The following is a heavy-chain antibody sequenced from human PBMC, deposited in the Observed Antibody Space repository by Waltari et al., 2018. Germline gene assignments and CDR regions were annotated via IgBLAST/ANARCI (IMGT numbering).Heavy chain of an antibody. CDR2: IRDDGSKK. D-gene: IGHD6-13*01. Sequence: QVQLVESGGGVVQPGGSLRLSCAASGFTFSSYGMHWVSQAPGEGLGGVAFIRDDGSKKYYADTVKGRVTTSRANSKTTLYLQRNSLRAEDTAVYYWAKDLKGFRSSWGYFDYWGQGTLVTVSS. J-gene: IGHJ4*02. CDR3: AKDLKGFRSSWGYFDY. V-gene: IGHV3-30*02. CDR1: GFTFSSYG.